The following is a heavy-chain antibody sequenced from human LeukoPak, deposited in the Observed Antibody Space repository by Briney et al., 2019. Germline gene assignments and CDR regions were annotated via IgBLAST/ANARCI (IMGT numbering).Heavy chain of an antibody. CDR2: ISSSSSYI. V-gene: IGHV3-21*01. J-gene: IGHJ4*02. D-gene: IGHD3-22*01. Sequence: GGSLRLSCAASGFTFSSYSMNWVRQAPGKGLEWVSSISSSSSYIYYADSVKGRFTISRDNAKNSLYLQMNSLRAEDTAVYYCARELGARDSSGYHRPFDYWGQGTLVTVSS. CDR3: ARELGARDSSGYHRPFDY. CDR1: GFTFSSYS.